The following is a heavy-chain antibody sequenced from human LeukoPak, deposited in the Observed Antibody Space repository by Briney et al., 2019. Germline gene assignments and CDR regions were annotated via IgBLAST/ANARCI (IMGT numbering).Heavy chain of an antibody. CDR3: ARDKNGIAAVFDY. J-gene: IGHJ4*02. V-gene: IGHV1-69*06. CDR2: IIPMSDTA. D-gene: IGHD6-13*01. CDR1: GGTFNSYA. Sequence: SVKVSCKASGGTFNSYAISWVRQAPGQGLEWMGGIIPMSDTANYPQKFRGRLTITADIPTSTVYMELSSLRSEDTAVYYCARDKNGIAAVFDYWGQGTLVTVSS.